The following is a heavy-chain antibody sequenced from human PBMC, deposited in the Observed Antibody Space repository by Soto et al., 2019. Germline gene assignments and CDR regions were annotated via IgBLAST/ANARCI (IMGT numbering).Heavy chain of an antibody. D-gene: IGHD6-19*01. V-gene: IGHV5-10-1*01. CDR3: ARVRAIAVAGTCCLIYCFDV. CDR2: IDPSDSYT. CDR1: GYSFTSYW. J-gene: IGHJ6*02. Sequence: GESLKISCKGSGYSFTSYWISWVRQMPGKGLEWMGRIDPSDSYTNYSPSFQGHVTISADKSISTAYLQWSSLKASDTAMYCCARVRAIAVAGTCCLIYCFDVCRHRHTITACS.